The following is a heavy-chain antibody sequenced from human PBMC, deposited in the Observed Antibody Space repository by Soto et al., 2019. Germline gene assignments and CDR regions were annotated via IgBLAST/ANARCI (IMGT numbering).Heavy chain of an antibody. CDR1: GFTFDDYA. CDR3: AKAPWGRSLLWFGESFYGMDV. Sequence: EVQLVESGGVVVQPGVSLRLSCAASGFTFDDYAMHWVRHAPGKGLEWVSLIIWDGGSTYYADSVKGRFTISRDNSKNYLYLQMNSLRAEDTALYYCAKAPWGRSLLWFGESFYGMDVWGQGTTVTVSS. J-gene: IGHJ6*02. V-gene: IGHV3-43D*04. CDR2: IIWDGGST. D-gene: IGHD3-10*01.